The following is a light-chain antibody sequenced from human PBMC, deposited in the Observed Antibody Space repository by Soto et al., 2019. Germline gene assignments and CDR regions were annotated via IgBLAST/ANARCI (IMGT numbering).Light chain of an antibody. Sequence: QSALTQPASVSGSPGQSITISCTGTSSDVGAYNFVSWHQQHPGKAPKLIIYNVYDRPSGISYRFSGSKSGNTASLTISGLQSEDEADYYCSSYTISRTYVFGTGTELTVL. V-gene: IGLV2-14*03. CDR1: SSDVGAYNF. J-gene: IGLJ1*01. CDR3: SSYTISRTYV. CDR2: NVY.